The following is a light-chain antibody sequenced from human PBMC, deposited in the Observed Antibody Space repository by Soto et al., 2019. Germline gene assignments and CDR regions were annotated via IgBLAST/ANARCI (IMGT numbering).Light chain of an antibody. J-gene: IGKJ1*01. CDR3: QQLNSYPRT. V-gene: IGKV3-11*01. CDR1: QSVSSY. CDR2: DAS. Sequence: EIVLTQSPATLSFSPGERATLSCRASQSVSSYLAWHQQKPGQAPRLLIYDASNRATGIPARFSGSGSGTEFTLTISSLQPEDFATYYCQQLNSYPRTFGQGTKVDIK.